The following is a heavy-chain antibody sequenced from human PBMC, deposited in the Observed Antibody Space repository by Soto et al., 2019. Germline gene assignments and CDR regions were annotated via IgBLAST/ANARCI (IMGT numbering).Heavy chain of an antibody. CDR3: ARQDFRGVIPNYFDY. CDR2: IYYSGST. CDR1: GGSISSSSYY. Sequence: PSETLSLTCTVSGGSISSSSYYWGWIRQPPGKGLEWIGSIYYSGSTYYNPSLKSRVTISVDTSKNQFSLQLSSVTAADTAVYYCARQDFRGVIPNYFDYWGQGTLVTVSS. V-gene: IGHV4-39*01. D-gene: IGHD3-10*01. J-gene: IGHJ4*02.